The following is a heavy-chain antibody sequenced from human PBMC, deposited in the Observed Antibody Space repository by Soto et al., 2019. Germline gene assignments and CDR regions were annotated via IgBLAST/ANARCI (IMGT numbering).Heavy chain of an antibody. V-gene: IGHV4-59*01. Sequence: SETLSLTCTVSGGSISSYYWSWIRQPPGKGLEWIGYIYYSGSTNYNPSLKSRVTISVDTSKNQFSLKPSSVTAADTAVYYCARKISRWWFDPWGQGTLVTVSS. CDR1: GGSISSYY. CDR3: ARKISRWWFDP. D-gene: IGHD2-15*01. J-gene: IGHJ5*02. CDR2: IYYSGST.